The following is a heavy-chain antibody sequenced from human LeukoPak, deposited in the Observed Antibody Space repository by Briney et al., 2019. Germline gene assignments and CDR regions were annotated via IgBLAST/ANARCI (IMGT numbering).Heavy chain of an antibody. CDR2: ISGYNGNT. D-gene: IGHD3-10*01. CDR1: GYTFTGHY. Sequence: SVKVSCKASGYTFTGHYMHWVRQAPGQGLEWMGWISGYNGNTNYAQKLQGRLTMTTDTSTSTAYMELRSLRSDDTAVYYCATDLDGSGSYYYWGQGTLVTVSS. J-gene: IGHJ4*02. V-gene: IGHV1-18*04. CDR3: ATDLDGSGSYYY.